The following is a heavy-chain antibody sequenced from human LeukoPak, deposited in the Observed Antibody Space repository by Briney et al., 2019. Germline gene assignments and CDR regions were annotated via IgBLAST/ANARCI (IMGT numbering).Heavy chain of an antibody. CDR1: GGTFSSYT. D-gene: IGHD2-21*01. Sequence: SVKVSCKASGGTFSSYTISWVRQAPGQGLEWMGRIIPIFGIANYAQKFQGRVTITADKSTRTAYMELSSLRSEDTAVYYCARDLCCGGECYYNGIDAWGQGTLVTVSS. J-gene: IGHJ5*02. CDR2: IIPIFGIA. V-gene: IGHV1-69*04. CDR3: ARDLCCGGECYYNGIDA.